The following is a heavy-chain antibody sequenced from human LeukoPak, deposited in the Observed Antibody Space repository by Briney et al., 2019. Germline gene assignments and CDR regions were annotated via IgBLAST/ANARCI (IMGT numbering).Heavy chain of an antibody. D-gene: IGHD2-21*02. CDR1: GGSISSSYY. J-gene: IGHJ3*02. Sequence: PSETLSLTCGVSGGSISSSYYWSWIRQPPGKGLEWIGYIYYSGSTNYNPSLKSRVTISVDTSKNQFSLKLSSVTAADTAVYYCARDRGYCGGDCYSKAFDIWGQGTMVTVSS. CDR3: ARDRGYCGGDCYSKAFDI. V-gene: IGHV4-59*01. CDR2: IYYSGST.